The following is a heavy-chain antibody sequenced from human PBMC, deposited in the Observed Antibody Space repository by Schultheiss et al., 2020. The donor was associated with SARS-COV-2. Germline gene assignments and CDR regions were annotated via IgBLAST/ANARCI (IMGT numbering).Heavy chain of an antibody. CDR1: GGSISSSSYY. CDR3: ARDRGATHAFDI. D-gene: IGHD1-26*01. V-gene: IGHV4-39*07. J-gene: IGHJ3*02. CDR2: IYYSGST. Sequence: SETLSLTCTVSGGSISSSSYYWGWIRQPPGKGLEWIGSIYYSGSTNYNPSLKSRVTISVDTSKNQFSLKLSSVTAADTAVYYCARDRGATHAFDIWGQGTMVTVSS.